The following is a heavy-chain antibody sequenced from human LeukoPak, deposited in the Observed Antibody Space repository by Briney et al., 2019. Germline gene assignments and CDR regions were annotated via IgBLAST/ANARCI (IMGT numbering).Heavy chain of an antibody. D-gene: IGHD2-15*01. Sequence: SETLSLTCAVYGGSFSGYYWSWIRQPPGKGLEWIGEINHSGSTNYNPSLKSRVTISVDTSKNQFSLKLSSVTAADTAVYYCARSHVVVVAASWFDPWGQGTLVTVSS. CDR2: INHSGST. CDR3: ARSHVVVVAASWFDP. V-gene: IGHV4-34*01. CDR1: GGSFSGYY. J-gene: IGHJ5*02.